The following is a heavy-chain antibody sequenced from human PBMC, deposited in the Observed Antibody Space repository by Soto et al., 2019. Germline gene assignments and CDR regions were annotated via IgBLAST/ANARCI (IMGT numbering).Heavy chain of an antibody. D-gene: IGHD6-13*01. CDR1: GFTFSSYG. CDR2: ISYDGSNK. CDR3: AKDLKGCSSWSRWGGGGY. Sequence: QVQLVESGGGVVQPGRSLRLSCAASGFTFSSYGMHWVRQAPGKGLEWVAVISYDGSNKYYADSVKGRFTISRDNSKNTLYLQMNSLRAEDTAVYYCAKDLKGCSSWSRWGGGGYWGQGTLVTVSS. J-gene: IGHJ4*02. V-gene: IGHV3-30*18.